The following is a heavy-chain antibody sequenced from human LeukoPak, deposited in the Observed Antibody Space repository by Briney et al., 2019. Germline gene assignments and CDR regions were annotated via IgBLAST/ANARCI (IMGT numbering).Heavy chain of an antibody. V-gene: IGHV3-20*04. CDR3: ARVHYYYYMDV. CDR1: GFTFDDYG. J-gene: IGHJ6*03. Sequence: GGSLRLSCAASGFTFDDYGMSWVRQAPGKGLEWVSGINWNGGSTGYADSVKGRFTISRDNAKNSLYLQMNSLRAEDTAVYYCARVHYYYYMDVWGKGTTVTVSS. CDR2: INWNGGST.